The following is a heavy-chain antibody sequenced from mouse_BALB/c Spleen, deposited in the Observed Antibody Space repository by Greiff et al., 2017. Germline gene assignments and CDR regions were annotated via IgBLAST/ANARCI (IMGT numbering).Heavy chain of an antibody. CDR2: IDPANGNT. J-gene: IGHJ3*01. CDR1: GFNIKDTY. V-gene: IGHV14-3*02. D-gene: IGHD2-3*01. Sequence: EVQLQQSGAELVKPGASVKLSCTASGFNIKDTYMHWVKQRPEQGLEWIGRIDPANGNTKYDPKFQGKATITADTSYNTAYLQLSSLTSEDTAVYYCARPDGYYGFAYWGQGTLVTVSA. CDR3: ARPDGYYGFAY.